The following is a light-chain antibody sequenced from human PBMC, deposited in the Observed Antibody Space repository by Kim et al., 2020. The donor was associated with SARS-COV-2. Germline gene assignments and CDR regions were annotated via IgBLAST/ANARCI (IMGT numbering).Light chain of an antibody. J-gene: IGLJ1*01. CDR2: DVT. CDR3: SSYAGGKNV. V-gene: IGLV2-8*01. Sequence: PGQSVPFSCTGTSSQGGAYNFVSWYQQHPGKAPKLTIYDVTKRPSGFVDRFSGSKAGNAVSLTVSGRQTEDEADCYCSSYAGGKNVFGSGTKVTVL. CDR1: SSQGGAYNF.